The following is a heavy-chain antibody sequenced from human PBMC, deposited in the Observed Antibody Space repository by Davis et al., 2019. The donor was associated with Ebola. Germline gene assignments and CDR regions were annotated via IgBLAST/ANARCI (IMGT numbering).Heavy chain of an antibody. CDR1: GYTFSTYY. CDR3: TTPGGQDSGYDVFDI. D-gene: IGHD5-12*01. CDR2: INPNDGRT. Sequence: AASVKVSCKASGYTFSTYYMHWVRQAPGQGLEWMGMINPNDGRTIYAQKFQGRVTVTRDTSTTTVYMDPSSLRSEDTALYYCTTPGGQDSGYDVFDIWGQGTMVTVSS. V-gene: IGHV1-46*03. J-gene: IGHJ3*02.